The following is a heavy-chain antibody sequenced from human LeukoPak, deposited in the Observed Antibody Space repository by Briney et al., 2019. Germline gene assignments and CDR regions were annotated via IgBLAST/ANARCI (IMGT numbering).Heavy chain of an antibody. J-gene: IGHJ3*02. CDR3: ARGVNNWNIDVFDI. Sequence: SETLCLTCAVYGGSFSGYYWSWIREPPGKGLEWIGEINHSGSTNYNPSLNSRVTISVDTSKTQFSLKLSSVTAAETAVYFCARGVNNWNIDVFDIWGQGTMVTVSS. V-gene: IGHV4-34*01. CDR2: INHSGST. D-gene: IGHD1/OR15-1a*01. CDR1: GGSFSGYY.